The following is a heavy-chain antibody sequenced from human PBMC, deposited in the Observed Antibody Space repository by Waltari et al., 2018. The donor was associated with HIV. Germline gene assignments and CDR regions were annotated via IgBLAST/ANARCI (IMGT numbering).Heavy chain of an antibody. CDR2: IFPDESDT. J-gene: IGHJ2*01. Sequence: EVQLVQSGAEVKKSGESLKISCKGSGYNFNPYWIGLVRQLPGKGLEWMGIIFPDESDTRDSPSFQGQVTISADKSISTAYVQWSSLKASDTAMYFCARRSYYDSSGSYWYFDLWGRGTLVTVSS. V-gene: IGHV5-51*01. D-gene: IGHD3-22*01. CDR3: ARRSYYDSSGSYWYFDL. CDR1: GYNFNPYW.